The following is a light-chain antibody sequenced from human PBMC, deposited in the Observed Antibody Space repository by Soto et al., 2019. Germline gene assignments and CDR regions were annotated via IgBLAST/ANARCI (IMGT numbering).Light chain of an antibody. J-gene: IGKJ1*01. CDR3: QQYGSTRT. CDR1: QGVSKNY. CDR2: GAS. V-gene: IGKV3-20*01. Sequence: LTQSPSTLSPSTGERATITCRASQGVSKNYLGWYQQRPGQAPKLLIYGASNRPSGIPDRFSGSGSGTDFTLTISRLEPEDFAVYYCQQYGSTRTFGQGTKVAIK.